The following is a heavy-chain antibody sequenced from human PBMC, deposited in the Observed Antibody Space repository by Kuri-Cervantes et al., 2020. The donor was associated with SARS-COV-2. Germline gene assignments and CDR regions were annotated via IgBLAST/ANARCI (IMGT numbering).Heavy chain of an antibody. V-gene: IGHV5-51*01. CDR2: IYPGGSNT. CDR3: ARSDIFDL. J-gene: IGHJ5*02. CDR1: GYDFSNYW. D-gene: IGHD3-9*01. Sequence: GESLKISCKASGYDFSNYWIGWVRQMPGKGLEWLGIIYPGGSNTRYSPSFLGQATISADKSIQTAFLHWNSLKASDTAMYYCARSDIFDLWGQGTLVTVSS.